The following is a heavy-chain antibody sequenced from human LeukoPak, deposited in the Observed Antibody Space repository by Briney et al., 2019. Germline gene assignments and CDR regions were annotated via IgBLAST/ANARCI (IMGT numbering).Heavy chain of an antibody. Sequence: ASVKVSCKASGYTFTGYYMHWVRQAPGQGFEWMGWINPNSGGTNCAQRFQGRVTMTRDTSISTAYMGLSRLRSDDTAVYYCARELGFGELFFDYWGQGTLVTVSS. V-gene: IGHV1-2*02. CDR2: INPNSGGT. D-gene: IGHD3-10*01. CDR1: GYTFTGYY. J-gene: IGHJ4*02. CDR3: ARELGFGELFFDY.